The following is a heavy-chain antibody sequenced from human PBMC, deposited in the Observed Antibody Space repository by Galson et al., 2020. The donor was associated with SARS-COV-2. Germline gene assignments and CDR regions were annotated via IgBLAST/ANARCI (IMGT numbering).Heavy chain of an antibody. V-gene: IGHV1-46*03. D-gene: IGHD3-3*01. CDR1: GYTFTSYY. Sequence: ASVKVSCKASGYTFTSYYMHWVRQAPGQGLEWMGIINPSGGSTSYAQKFQGRVTMTRDTSTSTVYMELSSLRSEDTAVYYCARDRITIFGVVEVVYYYYGMDVWGQGTTVTVSS. J-gene: IGHJ6*02. CDR3: ARDRITIFGVVEVVYYYYGMDV. CDR2: INPSGGST.